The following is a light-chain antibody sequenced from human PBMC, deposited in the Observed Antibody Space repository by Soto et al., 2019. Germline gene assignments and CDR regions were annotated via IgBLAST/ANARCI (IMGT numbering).Light chain of an antibody. CDR2: AAS. CDR3: QQSYSTLEA. V-gene: IGKV1-39*01. J-gene: IGKJ3*01. Sequence: DLQMTQSPSSLSASVGDRVTITCRSSQSISSYLNWYQQKPGKAPKLLLYAASSLQSGVPSRFSGSGSGTDFTLTISSLQPDDFATYYCQQSYSTLEAFGPGTKVDIK. CDR1: QSISSY.